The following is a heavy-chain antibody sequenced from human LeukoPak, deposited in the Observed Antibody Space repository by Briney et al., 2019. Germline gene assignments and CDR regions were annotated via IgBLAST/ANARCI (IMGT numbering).Heavy chain of an antibody. CDR3: ASVRCSATSCYEFYFDY. CDR1: GGSISSGNYY. CDR2: IYSSGST. J-gene: IGHJ4*02. Sequence: PSQTLSLTCTVSGGSISSGNYYWSWIRQPAGKGLEWIGRIYSSGSTNYNPSLKSRVTISEDTSKNQFSLKLSTVTAADTAVYYCASVRCSATSCYEFYFDYWGQGTLVTVSS. V-gene: IGHV4-61*02. D-gene: IGHD2-2*01.